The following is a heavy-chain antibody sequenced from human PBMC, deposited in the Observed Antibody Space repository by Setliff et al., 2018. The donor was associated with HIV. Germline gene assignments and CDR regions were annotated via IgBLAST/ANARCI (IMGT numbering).Heavy chain of an antibody. J-gene: IGHJ6*02. Sequence: PGGSLRLSCAASGFTFSNAWMNWVRQAPGKGLEWVGRIKSKTDDGTTDYAAPVKGRFTISRDDSKNTLYLQMNSLKTEDTAVYYCTTELLGSSWYGVDYYGMDVWGQGTTVTVSS. CDR1: GFTFSNAW. V-gene: IGHV3-15*01. CDR3: TTELLGSSWYGVDYYGMDV. CDR2: IKSKTDDGTT. D-gene: IGHD6-13*01.